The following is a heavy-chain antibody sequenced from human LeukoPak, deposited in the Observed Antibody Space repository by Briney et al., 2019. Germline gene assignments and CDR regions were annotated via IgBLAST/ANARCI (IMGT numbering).Heavy chain of an antibody. V-gene: IGHV4-39*01. J-gene: IGHJ4*02. CDR2: IYYSGST. CDR3: ATHANDYVWGSYRSPFDY. D-gene: IGHD3-16*02. CDR1: GGSISSSSYY. Sequence: SETLSLTCTVSGGSISSSSYYWGWIRQPPGKGLEWIGSIYYSGSTYYNPSLKSLVTISVDTSKNQFSLKLSSVTAADTAVYYCATHANDYVWGSYRSPFDYWGQGTLVTVSS.